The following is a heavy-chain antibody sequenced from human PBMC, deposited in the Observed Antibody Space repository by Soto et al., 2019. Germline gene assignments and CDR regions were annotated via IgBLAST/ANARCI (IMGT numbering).Heavy chain of an antibody. Sequence: QVQLVQSGAEVKKPWSSVKVSCKASGGTFSSYAISWVRQAPGQGLEWMGGIIPISGTANYAQKCQGRVTITADESTSTAYMELSSLRSEDTAVYYCARSQGSSTSLEIYYYYYYGMDVWGQGTTVTVSS. D-gene: IGHD2-2*01. J-gene: IGHJ6*02. V-gene: IGHV1-69*01. CDR1: GGTFSSYA. CDR2: IIPISGTA. CDR3: ARSQGSSTSLEIYYYYYYGMDV.